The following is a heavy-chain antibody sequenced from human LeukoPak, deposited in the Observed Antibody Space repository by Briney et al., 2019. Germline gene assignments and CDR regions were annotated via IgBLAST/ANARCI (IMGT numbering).Heavy chain of an antibody. CDR3: AHTSVLGIVGVAFDY. CDR1: GFTFSSYS. CDR2: ISSSSSTI. J-gene: IGHJ4*02. Sequence: GGSLRLSCAASGFTFSSYSMNWVRQAPGKGLEWVSYISSSSSTIYHADSVKGRFTISRDNAKNSLYLQMNSLRAEDTAVYYCAHTSVLGIVGVAFDYWGQGTLVTVSS. V-gene: IGHV3-48*01. D-gene: IGHD1-26*01.